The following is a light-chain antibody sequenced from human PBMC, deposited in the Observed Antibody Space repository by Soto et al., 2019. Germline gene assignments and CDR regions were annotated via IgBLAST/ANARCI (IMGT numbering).Light chain of an antibody. V-gene: IGKV3-20*01. CDR3: QQYGGSPYT. CDR1: QSVSSSY. Sequence: EIVLTQSPGTLSLSPGERATLSCRASQSVSSSYLAWYQQKPGQAPRLLIYGASSRATGIPDRFSGSGSGTDFTLTIIRLEPDDVAVYYCQQYGGSPYTFGQGTKLEIK. J-gene: IGKJ2*01. CDR2: GAS.